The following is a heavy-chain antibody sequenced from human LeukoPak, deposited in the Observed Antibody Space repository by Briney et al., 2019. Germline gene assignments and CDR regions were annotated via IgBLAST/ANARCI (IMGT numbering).Heavy chain of an antibody. V-gene: IGHV3-33*06. CDR1: GFTFSDYG. D-gene: IGHD1-26*01. J-gene: IGHJ5*01. CDR2: IWYDGTNK. CDR3: AKDRGSYSTTADS. Sequence: GGSLRLSCAAAGFTFSDYGIHWVRQEAGKGLEWVAVIWYDGTNKYYGDSVKGRFTISRDNSKNTPYLQMNSLRAEDTAVYYCAKDRGSYSTTADSWGQGTLVTVSS.